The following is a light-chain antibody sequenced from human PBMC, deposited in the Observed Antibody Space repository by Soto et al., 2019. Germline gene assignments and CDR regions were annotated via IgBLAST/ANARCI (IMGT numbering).Light chain of an antibody. CDR2: KES. CDR3: QQYNSLWT. CDR1: QSSSSW. Sequence: DIQMTQSPSTLSASVGDRVTITCRASQSSSSWLAWYQQKPGKAPKLLIYKESSLESGVPSRFSGSGSGTEFTLTISSLQPDDFATYYCQQYNSLWTFGQGTKVEIK. V-gene: IGKV1-5*03. J-gene: IGKJ1*01.